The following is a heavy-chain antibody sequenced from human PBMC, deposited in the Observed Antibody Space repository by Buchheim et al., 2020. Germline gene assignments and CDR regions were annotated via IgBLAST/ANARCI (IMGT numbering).Heavy chain of an antibody. J-gene: IGHJ6*02. CDR3: ARDRLTGYSSGWYNYYYYGMDV. CDR1: GFTFSSYG. Sequence: QVQLVESGGGVVQPGRSLRLSCAASGFTFSSYGMHWVRQAPGKGLEWVAVIWYDGSNKYYADSVKGRFTISRDNYKNTLYLQMNSLRAEDTAVYYCARDRLTGYSSGWYNYYYYGMDVWGQGTT. D-gene: IGHD6-19*01. V-gene: IGHV3-33*01. CDR2: IWYDGSNK.